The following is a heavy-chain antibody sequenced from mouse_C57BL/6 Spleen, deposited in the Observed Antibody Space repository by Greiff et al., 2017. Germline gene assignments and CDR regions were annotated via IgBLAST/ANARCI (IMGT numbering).Heavy chain of an antibody. CDR1: GFTFSSYA. Sequence: EVHLVESGEGLVKPGGSLKLSCAASGFTFSSYAMSWVRQTPEKRLEWVAYISSGGDYIYYADTVKGRFTISRDNARNTLYLQMSSLKSEDTAMYYGTRERGYDYPYYAMDYWGQGTSVTVSS. J-gene: IGHJ4*01. D-gene: IGHD2-4*01. CDR3: TRERGYDYPYYAMDY. CDR2: ISSGGDYI. V-gene: IGHV5-9-1*02.